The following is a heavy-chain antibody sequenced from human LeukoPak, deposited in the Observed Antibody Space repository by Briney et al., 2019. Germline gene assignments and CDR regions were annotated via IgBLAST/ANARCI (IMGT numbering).Heavy chain of an antibody. CDR3: ARGTAYGGYVNY. Sequence: GASVKVSCKASGGTFSSYAISWVRQAPGQGLEWMGWINAGNGNTKYSQNFQDRVTITRDTSANTAYMELSSLRSEDAAVYYCARGTAYGGYVNYWGQGTLVTVSS. J-gene: IGHJ4*02. CDR2: INAGNGNT. D-gene: IGHD5-12*01. CDR1: GGTFSSYA. V-gene: IGHV1-3*01.